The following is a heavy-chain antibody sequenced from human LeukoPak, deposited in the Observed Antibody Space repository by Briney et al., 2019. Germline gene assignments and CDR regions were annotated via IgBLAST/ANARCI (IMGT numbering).Heavy chain of an antibody. V-gene: IGHV3-53*05. D-gene: IGHD1-1*01. CDR3: ARSYVEWFDP. Sequence: GGSLRLSCAASGFTVSQNYMSWVRQAPGRGLEWVSLIYADGATHYADSVKGRFTISRDNSKNTVYLEMNSLRPEDTAVYYCARSYVEWFDPWGQGILVTVSS. CDR2: IYADGAT. CDR1: GFTVSQNY. J-gene: IGHJ5*02.